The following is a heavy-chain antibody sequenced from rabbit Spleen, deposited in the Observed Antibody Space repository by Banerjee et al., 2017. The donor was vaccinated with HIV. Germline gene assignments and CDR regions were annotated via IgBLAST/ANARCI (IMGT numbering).Heavy chain of an antibody. CDR2: TEPIFGTT. J-gene: IGHJ6*01. D-gene: IGHD8-1*01. Sequence: QLVESGGGLVQPGGSLTLSCKASGFDFSSYYMSWVRQAPGKGLEWIGLTEPIFGTTYYANWVNGRFTISSHNAQNTLYLQVKSLTAADTATYFCARDAGTSFSTYGMDLWGPGTLVTVS. CDR3: ARDAGTSFSTYGMDL. V-gene: IGHV1S7*01. CDR1: GFDFSSYY.